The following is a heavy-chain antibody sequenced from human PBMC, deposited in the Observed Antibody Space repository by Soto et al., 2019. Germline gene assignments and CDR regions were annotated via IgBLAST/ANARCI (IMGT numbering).Heavy chain of an antibody. V-gene: IGHV3-30*18. J-gene: IGHJ6*02. Sequence: QVQLVESGGGVIQPGRSLRLSCAASGLDFRNNDMHWVRQAPGKGLEWVAVISYDGNVKYYTDSVKGRFTISRDNSQSTLFLQMDSLRPEDAAVYYCAKDLKVSGGFHGSLNYYYGMDVWGQGTTVTVSS. CDR1: GLDFRNND. CDR2: ISYDGNVK. D-gene: IGHD3-10*01. CDR3: AKDLKVSGGFHGSLNYYYGMDV.